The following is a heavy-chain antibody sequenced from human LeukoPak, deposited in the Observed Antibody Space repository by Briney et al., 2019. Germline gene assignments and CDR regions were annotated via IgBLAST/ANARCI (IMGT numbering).Heavy chain of an antibody. Sequence: GGSLRLSCAASGFSFSTYSMNWVRQAPGKGLEWVSSISSNSRYIYYADSMRGRFTISRDNAKNSLYLQMNSLKPEDTAVYYCARVAEAAAFDSWGQGTLVTVSS. V-gene: IGHV3-21*06. CDR3: ARVAEAAAFDS. D-gene: IGHD6-13*01. CDR2: ISSNSRYI. J-gene: IGHJ4*02. CDR1: GFSFSTYS.